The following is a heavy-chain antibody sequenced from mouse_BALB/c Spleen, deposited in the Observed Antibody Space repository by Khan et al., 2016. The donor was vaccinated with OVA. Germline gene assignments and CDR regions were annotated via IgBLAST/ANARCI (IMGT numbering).Heavy chain of an antibody. Sequence: EVQLQESGGGLVKPGGSLKLSCSASGFTFSSYAMSWVRQTPEKRLELVATISSGGHYTFYPDSVKGRFTISRDNARNTLYLQMSSLRSEDTAMYYCARSLVDYYAMDYWGQGTSVTVSS. D-gene: IGHD2-2*01. V-gene: IGHV5-9-3*01. CDR2: ISSGGHYT. J-gene: IGHJ4*01. CDR3: ARSLVDYYAMDY. CDR1: GFTFSSYA.